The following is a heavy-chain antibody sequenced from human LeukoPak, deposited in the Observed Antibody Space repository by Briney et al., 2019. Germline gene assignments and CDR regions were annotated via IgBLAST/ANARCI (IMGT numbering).Heavy chain of an antibody. CDR2: ISSSGGST. CDR1: GFTFSSYA. CDR3: ARVSDTAMGRDAFDI. J-gene: IGHJ3*02. Sequence: GGSLRLSCAGSGFTFSSYAMNWVRHAPGKGLEGVSGISSSGGSTYYADSVKGRFTISRDNSKNTLYLQMSSLRSEDTAVYYCARVSDTAMGRDAFDIWGQGTMVTVSS. V-gene: IGHV3-23*01. D-gene: IGHD5-18*01.